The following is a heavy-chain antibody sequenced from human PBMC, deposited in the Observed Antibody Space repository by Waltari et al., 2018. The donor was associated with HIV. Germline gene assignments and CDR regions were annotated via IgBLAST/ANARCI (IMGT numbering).Heavy chain of an antibody. CDR2: ISGSGGST. V-gene: IGHV3-23*01. J-gene: IGHJ4*02. CDR1: GFTFSSYA. CDR3: AKDGEWELGRYYFDY. D-gene: IGHD1-26*01. Sequence: EVQLLESGGGLVQPGGSLRLSCAASGFTFSSYAMSWVRQAPGKGLEWGSAISGSGGSTYYADSVKGRFTISRDNSKNTLYLQMNSLRAEDTAVYYCAKDGEWELGRYYFDYWGQGTLVTVSS.